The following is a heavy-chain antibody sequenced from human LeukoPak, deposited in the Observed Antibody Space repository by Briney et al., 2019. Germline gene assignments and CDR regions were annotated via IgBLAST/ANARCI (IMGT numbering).Heavy chain of an antibody. V-gene: IGHV1-8*01. CDR1: GYTFTSYD. D-gene: IGHD3-10*01. CDR2: MNPNSGNT. CDR3: ARGPTWRGGPYYFDY. J-gene: IGHJ4*02. Sequence: ASVKVACKASGYTFTSYDINCVGEATGQGLEWKGWMNPNSGNTGYAQKFQVRVTMTGNTYIRTAYLQLSSLRSEDTAVYYCARGPTWRGGPYYFDYWGQGTLVTVSS.